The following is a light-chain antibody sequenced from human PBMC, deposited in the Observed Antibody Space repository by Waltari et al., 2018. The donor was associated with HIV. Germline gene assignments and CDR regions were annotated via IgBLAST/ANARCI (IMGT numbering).Light chain of an antibody. Sequence: QSVLTQPASVSGSPGQSITISCTRSRNDFGTYKYLSWYQQHPGKAPKVLIYEVTNRPSGVSDRFSGSKSGNTASLVISGLQTDDEADYYCSSYTSSTTVIFGGGTKLTVL. J-gene: IGLJ2*01. CDR2: EVT. CDR3: SSYTSSTTVI. V-gene: IGLV2-14*01. CDR1: RNDFGTYKY.